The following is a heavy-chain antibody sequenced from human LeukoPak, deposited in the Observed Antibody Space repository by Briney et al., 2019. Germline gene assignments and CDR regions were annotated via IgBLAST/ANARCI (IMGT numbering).Heavy chain of an antibody. CDR2: ISYDGSNK. Sequence: GRSLRLSCAASGFTFSSYGMHWVRQAPGKGLEWVAVISYDGSNKYYADSVKGRFTISRDNSKNTLYLQMNSLRAEDTAVYYRAKDLSGSGSHWGQGTLVTVSS. D-gene: IGHD3-10*01. V-gene: IGHV3-30*18. J-gene: IGHJ4*02. CDR3: AKDLSGSGSH. CDR1: GFTFSSYG.